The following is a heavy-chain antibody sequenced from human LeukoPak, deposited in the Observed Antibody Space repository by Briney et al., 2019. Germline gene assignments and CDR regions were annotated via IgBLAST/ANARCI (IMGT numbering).Heavy chain of an antibody. CDR2: IYPGDSDT. J-gene: IGHJ6*03. CDR1: GYSFTSYW. D-gene: IGHD3-9*01. CDR3: ARSYYDILNPEHHYYMDV. V-gene: IGHV5-51*01. Sequence: GESLKISCKGSGYSFTSYWIGWVRQMPGKGLEWMGIIYPGDSDTRYSPSFQGQVTISADKSISTAYLQWSSLKASDTAMYYCARSYYDILNPEHHYYMDVWGKGTTVTVSS.